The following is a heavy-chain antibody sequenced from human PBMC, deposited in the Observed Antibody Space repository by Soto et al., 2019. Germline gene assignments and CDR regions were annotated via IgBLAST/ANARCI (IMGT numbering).Heavy chain of an antibody. CDR1: GYSFTRYW. CDR2: IYPGDSDT. CDR3: ARHMRGLVQLYYYCGMDV. D-gene: IGHD1-1*01. J-gene: IGHJ6*02. Sequence: GASLKISCKGSGYSFTRYWIGWVRQVPGKGLEWMGIIYPGDSDTRYSPSFQGQVTISADKSISTAYLQWSSLKASDTAMYYCARHMRGLVQLYYYCGMDVWGQGTTVTVSS. V-gene: IGHV5-51*01.